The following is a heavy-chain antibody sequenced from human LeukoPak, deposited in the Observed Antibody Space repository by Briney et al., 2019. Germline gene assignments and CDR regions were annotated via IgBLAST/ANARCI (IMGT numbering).Heavy chain of an antibody. CDR2: IIPIFGTA. CDR3: AREFRRSPPVVYHYYGMDV. J-gene: IGHJ6*02. CDR1: GGTFSSYA. V-gene: IGHV1-69*01. D-gene: IGHD3-22*01. Sequence: SVKVSCKASGGTFSSYAISWVRQAPGQGLEWMGGIIPIFGTANYAQKFQGRVTITADESTSTAYMELSSLRSEDTAVYYCAREFRRSPPVVYHYYGMDVWGQGTTVTVSS.